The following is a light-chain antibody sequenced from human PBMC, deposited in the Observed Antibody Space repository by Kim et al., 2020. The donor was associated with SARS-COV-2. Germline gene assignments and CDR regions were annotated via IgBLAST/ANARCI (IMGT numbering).Light chain of an antibody. CDR1: QSVSSSY. CDR3: QHYRTSPYT. Sequence: EIVLTQSPGTLSLSPGERATLSCRASQSVSSSYLAWYQQKPGQAPRLLIYGASSRATGIPDRFSDSGSGTDFTLTISRLEPEDFAVYYCQHYRTSPYTFGQGTKLEI. V-gene: IGKV3-20*01. J-gene: IGKJ2*01. CDR2: GAS.